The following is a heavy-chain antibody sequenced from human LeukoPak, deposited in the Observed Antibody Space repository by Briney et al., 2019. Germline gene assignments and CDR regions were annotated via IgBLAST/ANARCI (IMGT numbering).Heavy chain of an antibody. D-gene: IGHD2-2*01. CDR2: INPNSGGT. Sequence: GASVKVSCKASGYTFTGYYMHWVRQAPGQGLEWMGRINPNSGGTNYAQKFQGRVTMTRDTSISTAYMELSRLGSDDTAVYYCARDPCRGSSTSCYMYYYYGMDVWGQGTTVTVSS. V-gene: IGHV1-2*06. CDR1: GYTFTGYY. J-gene: IGHJ6*02. CDR3: ARDPCRGSSTSCYMYYYYGMDV.